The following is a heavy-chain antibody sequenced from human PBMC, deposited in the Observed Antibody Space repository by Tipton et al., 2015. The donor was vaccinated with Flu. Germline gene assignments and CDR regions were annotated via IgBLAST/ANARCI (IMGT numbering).Heavy chain of an antibody. CDR1: GDSISSYY. D-gene: IGHD4-17*01. J-gene: IGHJ5*02. CDR2: IYTSGST. CDR3: ARDYGDLNWFDP. Sequence: TLSLTCTVSGDSISSYYWSWIRQPPGKGLEWIGQIYTSGSTKYNPSLKSRVTMSLDTSKNQFSLKMSSVTAADTAMYYCARDYGDLNWFDPWGQGTLVTVSS. V-gene: IGHV4-4*08.